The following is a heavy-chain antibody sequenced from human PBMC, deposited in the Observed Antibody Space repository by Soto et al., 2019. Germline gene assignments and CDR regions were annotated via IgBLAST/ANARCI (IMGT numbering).Heavy chain of an antibody. V-gene: IGHV3-21*01. CDR2: ISSSSSYI. J-gene: IGHJ4*02. D-gene: IGHD6-19*01. Sequence: EVQLVESGGGLVKPGGSLRLSCAASGFTFSSYSMNWVRQAPGKGLEWVSSISSSSSYIYYADSVKGRFTISRDNAKNSLYLQMICLSAEDTAVHYCASSATWLIDYWGQGTLVTVSS. CDR1: GFTFSSYS. CDR3: ASSATWLIDY.